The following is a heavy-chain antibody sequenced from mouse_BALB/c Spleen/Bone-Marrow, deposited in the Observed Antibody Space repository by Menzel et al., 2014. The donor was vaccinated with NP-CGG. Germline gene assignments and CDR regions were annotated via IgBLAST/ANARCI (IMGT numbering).Heavy chain of an antibody. CDR3: ARDYRYDGAMDH. D-gene: IGHD2-14*01. J-gene: IGHJ4*01. Sequence: QVQLKQSGAELMKPGASVKISCKATGYTFSSYWIEWVKQRPGHGLEWIGEILPGSGTTNYNGNFKGKATFTADTSSNTAYMQLSSLTSEDSAVYYCARDYRYDGAMDHWGQGTSVTVSS. V-gene: IGHV1-9*01. CDR1: GYTFSSYW. CDR2: ILPGSGTT.